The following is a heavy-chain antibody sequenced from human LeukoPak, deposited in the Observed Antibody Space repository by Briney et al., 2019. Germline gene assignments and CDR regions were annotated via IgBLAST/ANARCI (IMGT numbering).Heavy chain of an antibody. CDR3: ARLAAAGTNQFDY. D-gene: IGHD6-13*01. CDR2: IYYSGST. J-gene: IGHJ4*02. Sequence: SETLSLTCTVSGGSISSSSYYWGWIRQPPGKGLEYIGTIYYSGSTYYNPSLKSRVTISVDTSKNQFSLKLSSVTAAETAVYYCARLAAAGTNQFDYWGQGSLVTVSS. CDR1: GGSISSSSYY. V-gene: IGHV4-39*01.